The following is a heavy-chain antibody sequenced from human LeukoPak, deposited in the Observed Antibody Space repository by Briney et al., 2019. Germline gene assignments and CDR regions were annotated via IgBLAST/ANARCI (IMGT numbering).Heavy chain of an antibody. V-gene: IGHV3-11*01. CDR3: ARDPGMDYSSSWWAYYYYYYGMDV. Sequence: GESLRLSRAASGFTFSDYYMGWIRQAPGKGLEWVSYISSSGSTIYYADSVKGRFTISRDNAKNSLYLQMNSLRAEDTAVYYCARDPGMDYSSSWWAYYYYYYGMDVWGQGTTVTVS. CDR1: GFTFSDYY. CDR2: ISSSGSTI. J-gene: IGHJ6*02. D-gene: IGHD6-13*01.